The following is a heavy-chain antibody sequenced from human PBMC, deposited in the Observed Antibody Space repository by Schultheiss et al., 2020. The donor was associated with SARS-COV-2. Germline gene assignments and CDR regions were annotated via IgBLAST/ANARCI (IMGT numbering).Heavy chain of an antibody. CDR3: AKEIENYYDILTGPRGYFDY. Sequence: GSLRLSCAASGFTFSSYGMHWVRQAPGKGLEWVAVIWYDGSNKYYADSVKGRFTISRDNSKNTLYLQMNSLRAEDTAVYYCAKEIENYYDILTGPRGYFDYWGQGTLVTVSS. CDR1: GFTFSSYG. J-gene: IGHJ4*02. D-gene: IGHD3-9*01. CDR2: IWYDGSNK. V-gene: IGHV3-33*06.